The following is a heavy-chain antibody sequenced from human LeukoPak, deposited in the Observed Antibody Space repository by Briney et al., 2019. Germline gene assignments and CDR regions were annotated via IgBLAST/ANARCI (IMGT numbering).Heavy chain of an antibody. D-gene: IGHD3-10*01. V-gene: IGHV3-23*01. CDR1: GFTFSSYA. Sequence: GGSLRLSCAASGFTFSSYAMTWVRQAPGKGLEWVSAISGHGDGTYYADSVRGQSTTSRDNSNNTLYLQMNSLRAEDTALYYCAKDKGYYASGSYKEYVQDWGQGTLVTVSS. CDR3: AKDKGYYASGSYKEYVQD. J-gene: IGHJ1*01. CDR2: ISGHGDGT.